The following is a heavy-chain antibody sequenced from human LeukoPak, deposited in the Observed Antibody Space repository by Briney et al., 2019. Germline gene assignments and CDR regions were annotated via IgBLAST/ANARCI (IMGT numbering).Heavy chain of an antibody. CDR2: IYHSGST. D-gene: IGHD3-22*01. CDR3: AREGGFYDSSGYGDAFDI. CDR1: GGSISSGGYS. Sequence: SETLSLTCAVSGGSISSGGYSWSWIRQPPGKGLEWIGYIYHSGSTYYNPSLKSRVTISVDRSENQFSLKLSSVTVADTAVYYCAREGGFYDSSGYGDAFDIWGQGTMVTVSS. V-gene: IGHV4-30-2*01. J-gene: IGHJ3*02.